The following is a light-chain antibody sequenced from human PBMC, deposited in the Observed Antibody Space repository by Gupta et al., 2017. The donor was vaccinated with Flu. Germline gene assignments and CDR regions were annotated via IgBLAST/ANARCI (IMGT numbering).Light chain of an antibody. CDR3: QQTYRVPHN. CDR2: AAS. V-gene: IGKV1-39*01. CDR1: QDIGNY. Sequence: DVQMTQSPSSLSVSLGDRITIRGRASQDIGNYLNWYQVKPGRPPRLLIYAASRLQGGVPSRFSGSGFETDFTLTITTLQPEDFATYYWQQTYRVPHNFGQGTKSEIK. J-gene: IGKJ2*01.